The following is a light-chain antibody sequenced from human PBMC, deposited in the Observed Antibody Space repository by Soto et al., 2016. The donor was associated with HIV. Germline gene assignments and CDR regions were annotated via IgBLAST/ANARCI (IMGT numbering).Light chain of an antibody. CDR2: AAM. CDR3: QKYNGVIT. J-gene: IGKJ4*01. V-gene: IGKV1-27*01. CDR1: QDIYNY. Sequence: DIQMTQSPSSLSGSIGDRVSITCRASQDIYNYLAWYQQKSGKVPRLLISAAMNLESGVPSRFRGSGSGTEFTLTITSLQPEDIATYYCQKYNGVITFGGGTKVEI.